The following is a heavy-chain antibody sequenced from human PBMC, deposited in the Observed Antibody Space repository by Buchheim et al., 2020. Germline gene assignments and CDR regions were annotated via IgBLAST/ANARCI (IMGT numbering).Heavy chain of an antibody. V-gene: IGHV3-7*04. CDR3: ARDGVLVPAALPYYHYGMDV. CDR2: IKQDGSEK. J-gene: IGHJ6*02. D-gene: IGHD2-2*01. Sequence: EEQLVESGGGLVQPGGSLRLSCAASGFTFSSYWMSWVRQAPGKGLEWVANIKQDGSEKYYVDSVKGRFIISRDNAKSSVFLQMNLLRAEDTAVYYCARDGVLVPAALPYYHYGMDVWGQGTT. CDR1: GFTFSSYW.